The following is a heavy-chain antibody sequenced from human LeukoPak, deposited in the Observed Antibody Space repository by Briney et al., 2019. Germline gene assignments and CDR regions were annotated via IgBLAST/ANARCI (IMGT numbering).Heavy chain of an antibody. J-gene: IGHJ4*02. V-gene: IGHV3-48*01. Sequence: PGGSLRLSCAAYGFTFSSYSMNWVRQAPGKGLEWVSYISSSSSTIYYADSVKGRFTISRDNAKNSLYLQMNSLRAEDTAVYYCARTRGVGATRDFDYWGQGTLVTVSS. CDR3: ARTRGVGATRDFDY. CDR1: GFTFSSYS. D-gene: IGHD1-26*01. CDR2: ISSSSSTI.